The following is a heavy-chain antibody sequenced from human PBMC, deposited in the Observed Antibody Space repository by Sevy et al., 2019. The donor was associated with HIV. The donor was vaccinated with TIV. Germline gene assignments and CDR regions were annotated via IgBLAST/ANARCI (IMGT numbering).Heavy chain of an antibody. Sequence: GGSLRLSCAASGFTFSSYAMHWVRQAPGKGLEWVAVISYDGSNKYYADSVKGRFTISRDNSKNTLYLQMNSLRAEDTAVYYCARVKSGGRGATVIAYCYYGMDVWGQGTTVTVS. V-gene: IGHV3-30-3*01. J-gene: IGHJ6*02. CDR1: GFTFSSYA. CDR3: ARVKSGGRGATVIAYCYYGMDV. CDR2: ISYDGSNK. D-gene: IGHD4-4*01.